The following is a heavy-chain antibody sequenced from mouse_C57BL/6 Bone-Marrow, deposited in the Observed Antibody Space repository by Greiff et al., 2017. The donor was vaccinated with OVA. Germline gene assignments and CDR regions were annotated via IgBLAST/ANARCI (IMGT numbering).Heavy chain of an antibody. CDR1: GFTFSDFY. J-gene: IGHJ1*03. V-gene: IGHV7-1*01. Sequence: EVQLMESGGGLVQSGRSLRLSCATSGFTFSDFYMEWVRQAPGKGLEWIAASRNKANDYTTEHSATVKGRFIVSRDTSQSILYLQMNALRAEDTASYYCAREEGGTGYFDVWGTGTTVTVSS. CDR2: SRNKANDYTT. CDR3: AREEGGTGYFDV. D-gene: IGHD4-1*01.